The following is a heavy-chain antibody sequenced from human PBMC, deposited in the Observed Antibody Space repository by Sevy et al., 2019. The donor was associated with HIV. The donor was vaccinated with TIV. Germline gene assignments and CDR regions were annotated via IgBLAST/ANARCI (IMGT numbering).Heavy chain of an antibody. CDR3: ARPSYGSGRGYQNYFYYYGMDD. V-gene: IGHV1-69*13. CDR2: FIPIFGTT. J-gene: IGHJ6*02. D-gene: IGHD3-10*01. Sequence: ASVKVSCKASGGTFSSFALSWVRQAPGQGLEWMGGFIPIFGTTKYAQKFQGRVTIIADESTSTAYMELSSLGSEDTAVYYCARPSYGSGRGYQNYFYYYGMDDWAPGTTVTVSS. CDR1: GGTFSSFA.